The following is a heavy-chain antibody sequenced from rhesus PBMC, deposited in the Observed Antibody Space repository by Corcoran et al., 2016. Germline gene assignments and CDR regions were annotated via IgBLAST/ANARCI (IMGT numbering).Heavy chain of an antibody. D-gene: IGHD2-21*01. CDR3: AREIGVLVVVAIDF. CDR1: GGSISSNY. CDR2: ISGSGGST. J-gene: IGHJ3*01. Sequence: QLQLQESGPGLVKPSETLSLTCAVSGGSISSNYWSWIRQPPGKGLEWIGRISGSGGSTDYNPSLKSRVTLSTDTSKNQFSLQLSSVTAADTAVYYCAREIGVLVVVAIDFWGQGLRVTVSS. V-gene: IGHV4-173*01.